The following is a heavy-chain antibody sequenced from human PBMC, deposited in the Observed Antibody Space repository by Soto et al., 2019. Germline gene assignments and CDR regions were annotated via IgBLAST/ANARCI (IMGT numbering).Heavy chain of an antibody. Sequence: QVQLVQSGAEVKKPGSSVKVSCKASGGTFSSYAISWVRQAPGQGLEWMGGIIPIFGTANYAQKFQGRVTITADESTRTAYMELSSLRSEDTAVYYCARGGYCSGGSCYSATYYYYGMDVWGQGTTVTVSS. CDR1: GGTFSSYA. CDR3: ARGGYCSGGSCYSATYYYYGMDV. D-gene: IGHD2-15*01. CDR2: IIPIFGTA. V-gene: IGHV1-69*01. J-gene: IGHJ6*02.